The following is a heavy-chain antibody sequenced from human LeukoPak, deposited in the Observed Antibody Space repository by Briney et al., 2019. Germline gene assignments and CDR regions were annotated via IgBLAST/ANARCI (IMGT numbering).Heavy chain of an antibody. V-gene: IGHV3-30*03. D-gene: IGHD3-9*01. CDR3: ARALRVDILTGYYYRGPTSGTSYYYYGMDV. Sequence: PGGSLRLSCAASGFTFSSYVMHWVRQAPGKGLEWVAVISYDGSNKYYADSVKGRFTISRENAKNSLYLQMNSLRTGDTAVYYCARALRVDILTGYYYRGPTSGTSYYYYGMDVWGQGTTVTVSS. J-gene: IGHJ6*02. CDR1: GFTFSSYV. CDR2: ISYDGSNK.